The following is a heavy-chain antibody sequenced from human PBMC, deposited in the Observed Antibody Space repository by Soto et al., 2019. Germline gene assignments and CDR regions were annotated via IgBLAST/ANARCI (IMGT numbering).Heavy chain of an antibody. D-gene: IGHD5-12*01. J-gene: IGHJ4*02. CDR1: GGSISSYY. CDR2: IYYSGST. Sequence: SETLSLTCTVSGGSISSYYWSWIRQPPGKGLEWIGYIYYSGSTNYNPSLKSRVTISADTSKNQFSLKLSSVTAADTAVYYCARDGRDGYNWFDYWGQGTLVTSPQ. V-gene: IGHV4-59*01. CDR3: ARDGRDGYNWFDY.